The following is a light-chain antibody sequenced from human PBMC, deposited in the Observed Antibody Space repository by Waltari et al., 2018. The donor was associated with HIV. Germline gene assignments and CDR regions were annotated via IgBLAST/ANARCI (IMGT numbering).Light chain of an antibody. Sequence: SSELTQDPAVSVALGQTVRITCQGDTLRRSDATWYQQRPGQAPIIVMYGENNRPPGIPDRFAGSSSGTTASWTITGAQAEDEADYYCSSRDSSGHQIVFGTGTQVTVL. CDR3: SSRDSSGHQIV. CDR2: GEN. V-gene: IGLV3-19*01. J-gene: IGLJ1*01. CDR1: TLRRSD.